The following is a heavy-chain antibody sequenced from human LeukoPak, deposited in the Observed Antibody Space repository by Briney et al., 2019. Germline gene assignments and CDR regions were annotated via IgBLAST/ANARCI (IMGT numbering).Heavy chain of an antibody. V-gene: IGHV4-59*08. CDR1: GGSISSYY. CDR3: ARQTYCGGDCNWYFDL. Sequence: PETLSLSCTVSGGSISSYYWSWIRQTPGKGLEWIGYIYCSGSTNYNPSLKSRVTISVDTSKNQFSLKLSSVTAADTAVYYCARQTYCGGDCNWYFDLWGRGTLVTVSS. CDR2: IYCSGST. J-gene: IGHJ2*01. D-gene: IGHD2-21*02.